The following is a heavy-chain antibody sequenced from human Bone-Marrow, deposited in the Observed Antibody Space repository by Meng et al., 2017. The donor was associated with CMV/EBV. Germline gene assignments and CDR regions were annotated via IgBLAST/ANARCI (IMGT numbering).Heavy chain of an antibody. CDR1: GGSISGYF. J-gene: IGHJ6*02. CDR2: IHYSGSS. D-gene: IGHD3-22*01. CDR3: AIDSSGDYAPRMDV. V-gene: IGHV4-59*01. Sequence: SETLSLTCTVSGGSISGYFWSWIRQPPGKGLEWIAYIHYSGSSIYNPSLKSRVTMSVDTSANQFSLRLSSVTAADTAVYYCAIDSSGDYAPRMDVWGQGTKVTVSS.